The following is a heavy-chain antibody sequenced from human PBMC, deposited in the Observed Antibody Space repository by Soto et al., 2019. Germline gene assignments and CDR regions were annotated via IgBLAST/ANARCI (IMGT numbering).Heavy chain of an antibody. Sequence: PGGSLRLSCAASGFTVSSNYMSWVRQAPGKGLECVSVLYSGGSTYYADSVKGRFTISRDSSKNTLYLHMNSLRAEDTAVYYCARADYDFWSGYYNHEDYWGQGTLVPVSS. CDR2: LYSGGST. V-gene: IGHV3-66*01. CDR1: GFTVSSNY. CDR3: ARADYDFWSGYYNHEDY. J-gene: IGHJ4*02. D-gene: IGHD3-3*01.